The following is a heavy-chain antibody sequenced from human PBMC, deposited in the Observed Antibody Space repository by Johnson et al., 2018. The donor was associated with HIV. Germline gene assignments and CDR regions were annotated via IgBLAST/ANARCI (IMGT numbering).Heavy chain of an antibody. Sequence: VQLVESGGDVVRPGGSLRISCVASGFKLYEYDVSWVRQVPGKGLEWVSGITWSGGGTTYADSVKGRFTVSSDNAKNSLYLQMDSLRGEDTALYYCARGQAGEGSTAGAFDVWGQGTMVTVSS. J-gene: IGHJ3*01. CDR3: ARGQAGEGSTAGAFDV. D-gene: IGHD3-16*01. CDR1: GFKLYEYD. CDR2: ITWSGGGT. V-gene: IGHV3-20*04.